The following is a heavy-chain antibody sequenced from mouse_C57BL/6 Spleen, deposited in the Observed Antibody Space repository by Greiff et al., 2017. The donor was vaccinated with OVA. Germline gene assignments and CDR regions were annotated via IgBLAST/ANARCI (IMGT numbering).Heavy chain of an antibody. Sequence: QVQLQQPGAELVMPAASVKLSCKASGYSFTSYWMHWVKQRPGQGLEWIGEIDPSDSYTNYNQKFKGKSTLTVDKSSSTAYMQLSSLTSEDSAVYYCARRNGNFNYYAMDYWGQGTSVTVSS. J-gene: IGHJ4*01. CDR1: GYSFTSYW. CDR2: IDPSDSYT. CDR3: ARRNGNFNYYAMDY. D-gene: IGHD2-1*01. V-gene: IGHV1-69*01.